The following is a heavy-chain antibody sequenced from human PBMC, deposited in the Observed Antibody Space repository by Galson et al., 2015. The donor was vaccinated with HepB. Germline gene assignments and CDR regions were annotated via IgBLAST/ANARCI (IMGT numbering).Heavy chain of an antibody. D-gene: IGHD6-6*01. CDR1: GFTFSSYW. Sequence: SLRLSCAASGFTFSSYWMSWVRQAPGKGLEWVANIKQDGSEKYYVDSVKGRFTISRDNAKNSLYLQMNSLRAEDTAVYYCAREEPGYSSSSVGGFDPWGQGTLVTVSS. CDR2: IKQDGSEK. CDR3: AREEPGYSSSSVGGFDP. J-gene: IGHJ5*02. V-gene: IGHV3-7*03.